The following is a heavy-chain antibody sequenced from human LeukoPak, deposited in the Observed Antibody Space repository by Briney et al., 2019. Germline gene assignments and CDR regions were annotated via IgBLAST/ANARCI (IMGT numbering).Heavy chain of an antibody. V-gene: IGHV3-7*01. J-gene: IGHJ4*02. CDR3: ARDRVHSSGWPCFDH. D-gene: IGHD6-19*01. CDR1: GFTFSSYW. CDR2: IKQDGSEK. Sequence: PGGSLRLSCAASGFTFSSYWMSWVRQAPGKGLEWVADIKQDGSEKYYVDSVKGRFTISRGNAKNSLYLQMNSLRAEDTAVYSCARDRVHSSGWPCFDHWGQGTLVTVSS.